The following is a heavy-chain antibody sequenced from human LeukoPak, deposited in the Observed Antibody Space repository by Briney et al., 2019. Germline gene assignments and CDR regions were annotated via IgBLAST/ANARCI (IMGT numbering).Heavy chain of an antibody. D-gene: IGHD3-10*01. J-gene: IGHJ4*02. V-gene: IGHV4-34*01. CDR3: ARTYYYGSGSYYPPSYYFDY. CDR2: INHSGST. Sequence: SETLSLTCAVYGGSFSGYYWSWIRQPPGKGLEWIGEINHSGSTNYNPSLKSRATISVDTSKNQFSLKLSSVTAADTAVYYCARTYYYGSGSYYPPSYYFDYWGQGTLVTVSS. CDR1: GGSFSGYY.